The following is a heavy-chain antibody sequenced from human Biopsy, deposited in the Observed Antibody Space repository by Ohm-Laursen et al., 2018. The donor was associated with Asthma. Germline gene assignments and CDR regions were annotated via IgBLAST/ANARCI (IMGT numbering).Heavy chain of an antibody. Sequence: SETLSLTCSVFGGSVSSPSHYWSWIRQSPGKGLEWIGYYSGNTNYHPSLKNRVTISVDTSKNQFSLHLSSVTAADTATYYCARGDGAFPWVTFWGQGILVTVSS. V-gene: IGHV4-61*01. J-gene: IGHJ4*02. CDR3: ARGDGAFPWVTF. CDR1: GGSVSSPSHY. D-gene: IGHD5-18*01. CDR2: YSGNT.